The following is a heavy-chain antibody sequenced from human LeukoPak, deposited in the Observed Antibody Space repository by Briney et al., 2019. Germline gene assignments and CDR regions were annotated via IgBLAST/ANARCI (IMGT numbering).Heavy chain of an antibody. CDR2: INQDGSEK. V-gene: IGHV3-7*04. CDR1: GFTFSSYE. CDR3: TGETYYFDH. J-gene: IGHJ4*02. Sequence: GGSPRLSCAASGFTFSSYEMNWVRQAPGKGLEWVANINQDGSEKYYVDSVRGRFAISRDNAKNSLYLQMNSLRPEDTAMYCCTGETYYFDHWGQGALVTVSS.